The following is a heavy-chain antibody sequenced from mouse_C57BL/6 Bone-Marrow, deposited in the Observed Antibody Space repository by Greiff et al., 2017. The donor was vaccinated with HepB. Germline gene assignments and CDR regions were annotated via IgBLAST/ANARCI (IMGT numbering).Heavy chain of an antibody. V-gene: IGHV5-2*01. D-gene: IGHD4-1*01. Sequence: EVQRVESGGGLVQPGASLKLSCESTEYEFPSHVMSWVRKTPEKRLELVAVINSDGGSTYYPDTMESRIIIARDNTKKTLYLQMSRLRSEATALYYCARIGLGLAYWGQGTLVTVSA. J-gene: IGHJ3*01. CDR1: EYEFPSHV. CDR3: ARIGLGLAY. CDR2: INSDGGST.